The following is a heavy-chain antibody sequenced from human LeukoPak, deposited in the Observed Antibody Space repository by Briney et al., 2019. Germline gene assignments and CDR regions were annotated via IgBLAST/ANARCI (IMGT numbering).Heavy chain of an antibody. V-gene: IGHV3-23*01. CDR3: AKWTYYYGTGLPTKLDY. J-gene: IGHJ4*02. D-gene: IGHD3-10*01. Sequence: PGGSLRLSCAASGFTFSSYAMSWVRQAPGKGLEWVSAISGSGGSTYYADSVKGRFTISRDNSKNTLYLQMNSLRAEDTAVYYCAKWTYYYGTGLPTKLDYWGQGTLVTVSS. CDR2: ISGSGGST. CDR1: GFTFSSYA.